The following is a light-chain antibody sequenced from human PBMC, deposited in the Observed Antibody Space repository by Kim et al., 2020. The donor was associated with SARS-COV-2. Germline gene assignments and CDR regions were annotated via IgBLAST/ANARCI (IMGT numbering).Light chain of an antibody. V-gene: IGLV1-51*01. CDR1: SSNVDNNS. CDR2: ENT. Sequence: QKVAISCSESSSNVDNNSVSWYQQHPGTAHKIFIYENTERPSGLPDRFSGSKSGTSATLGITGLHTGDEADYYCGTWDSSLSTVVFGGGTKVTVL. J-gene: IGLJ2*01. CDR3: GTWDSSLSTVV.